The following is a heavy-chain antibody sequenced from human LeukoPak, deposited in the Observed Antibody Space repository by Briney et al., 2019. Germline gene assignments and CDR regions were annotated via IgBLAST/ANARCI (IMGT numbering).Heavy chain of an antibody. Sequence: GGSLRLSCAASGFTFSSYGMHWVRQAPGKGLEWVAVISYDGSNKYYADSVKGRFTTSRDNSKNTLYLQMNSLRAEDTAVYYCARDPLAYYDFWSGYPDYWGQGTLVTVSS. CDR2: ISYDGSNK. J-gene: IGHJ4*02. V-gene: IGHV3-30*03. CDR3: ARDPLAYYDFWSGYPDY. CDR1: GFTFSSYG. D-gene: IGHD3-3*01.